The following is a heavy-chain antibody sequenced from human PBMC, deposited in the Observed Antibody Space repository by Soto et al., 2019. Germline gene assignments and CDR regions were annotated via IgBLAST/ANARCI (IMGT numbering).Heavy chain of an antibody. CDR3: ASSGTMLVDY. J-gene: IGHJ4*02. Sequence: SETLSLTCTVSGGSVSSGSYYWSWIRQPPGKGLEWIGYIYYSGSTNYNPSLKSRVTISVDTSKNQFSLKLSSVTAADTAVYYCASSGTMLVDYWGQGTLVTVSS. D-gene: IGHD3-10*02. CDR1: GGSVSSGSYY. V-gene: IGHV4-61*01. CDR2: IYYSGST.